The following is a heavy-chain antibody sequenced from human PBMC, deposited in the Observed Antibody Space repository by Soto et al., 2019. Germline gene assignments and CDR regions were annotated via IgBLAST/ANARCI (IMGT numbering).Heavy chain of an antibody. D-gene: IGHD6-6*01. CDR1: GFSLNTGGVG. CDR3: AHARNDLVAFDI. V-gene: IGHV2-5*02. CDR2: IYWDDDK. J-gene: IGHJ3*02. Sequence: QITLKESGPTLVKPTQTLTLTCTFSGFSLNTGGVGVGWIRQSPGKALEWLGLIYWDDDKRYSPSLKTRLTITKDTSTNQVVLTMTNMEPVDTATYYCAHARNDLVAFDIWGQGTLVTVSS.